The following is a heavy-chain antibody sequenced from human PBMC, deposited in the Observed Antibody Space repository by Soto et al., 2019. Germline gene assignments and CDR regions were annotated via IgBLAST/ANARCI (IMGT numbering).Heavy chain of an antibody. CDR1: GFVFRNLT. J-gene: IGHJ6*02. Sequence: DVQLLESGGGVVQPGGSLRLSCAASGFVFRNLTMNWVRQAPGKGLEYVAIISFNGGVIFDADSVRGRFTISRDNAKNILYLDMINLRPEDSGVYYCAKIMIQGVLVDALDVWGRGTTVTVS. V-gene: IGHV3-23*01. CDR3: AKIMIQGVLVDALDV. CDR2: ISFNGGVI. D-gene: IGHD3-10*01.